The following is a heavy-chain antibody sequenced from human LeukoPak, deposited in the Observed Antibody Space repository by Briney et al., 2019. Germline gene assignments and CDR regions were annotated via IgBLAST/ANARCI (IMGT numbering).Heavy chain of an antibody. Sequence: SETLSLTCTVSGGSISSSSYYWGWIRQPPGKGLEWIGSIYYSGSTYYNPSLKSRVTISVDTSKNQFSLKLGSVTAADTAVYYCASATVTPFDYWGQGTLVTVSS. V-gene: IGHV4-39*07. CDR2: IYYSGST. D-gene: IGHD4-17*01. J-gene: IGHJ4*02. CDR1: GGSISSSSYY. CDR3: ASATVTPFDY.